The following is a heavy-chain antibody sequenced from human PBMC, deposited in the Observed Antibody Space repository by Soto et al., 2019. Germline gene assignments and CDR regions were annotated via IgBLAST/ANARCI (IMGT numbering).Heavy chain of an antibody. CDR3: ARGDILTGYYTGPPDY. CDR1: GFTFSSYG. Sequence: GGSLRLSCAASGFTFSSYGMHWVRQAPGKGLEWVAVIWYDGSNKYYADSVKGRFTISRDNSKNTLYLQMNSLRAEDTAVYYCARGDILTGYYTGPPDYWGQGTLVTVS. D-gene: IGHD3-9*01. CDR2: IWYDGSNK. J-gene: IGHJ4*02. V-gene: IGHV3-33*01.